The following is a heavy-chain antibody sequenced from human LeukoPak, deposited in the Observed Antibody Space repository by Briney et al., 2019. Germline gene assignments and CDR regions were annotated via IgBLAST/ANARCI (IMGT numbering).Heavy chain of an antibody. Sequence: SVNLSCKSAGATFTIYAISWVRQAPGQGLELMGGIIPIFGTANYAQKFQGRVTITADESTSTDYMERSSLRSEGTAVYYCARTVGDYIDYWGQGTLVTVSS. CDR2: IIPIFGTA. CDR1: GATFTIYA. J-gene: IGHJ4*02. CDR3: ARTVGDYIDY. D-gene: IGHD4-17*01. V-gene: IGHV1-69*01.